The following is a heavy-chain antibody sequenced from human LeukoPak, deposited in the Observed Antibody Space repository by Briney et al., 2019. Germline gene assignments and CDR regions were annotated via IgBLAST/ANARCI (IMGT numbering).Heavy chain of an antibody. J-gene: IGHJ4*02. V-gene: IGHV3-23*01. D-gene: IGHD2-15*01. CDR1: GFTFSSYA. CDR3: AKELGYCSGGSCPFDY. CDR2: ISGSGGST. Sequence: GGSLRLSCAASGFTFSSYAMSWVRQAPGEGLEWVSAISGSGGSTYYADSVKGRFTISRDNSKNTLYLQMNSLRAEDTAVYYCAKELGYCSGGSCPFDYWGQGTLVTVSS.